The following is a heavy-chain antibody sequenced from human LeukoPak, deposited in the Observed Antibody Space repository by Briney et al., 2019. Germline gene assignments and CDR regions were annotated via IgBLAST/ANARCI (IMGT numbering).Heavy chain of an antibody. Sequence: ASVKVSCKASGYTFTGYYMHWVRQAPGQGLEWMGWINPNSSGTNYAQKFQGRVTMTRDTSISTAYMELSRLRSDDTAVYYCARDGKDYYESSGYLLDWGQGTLVTVSS. J-gene: IGHJ4*02. CDR1: GYTFTGYY. CDR2: INPNSSGT. D-gene: IGHD3-22*01. V-gene: IGHV1-2*02. CDR3: ARDGKDYYESSGYLLD.